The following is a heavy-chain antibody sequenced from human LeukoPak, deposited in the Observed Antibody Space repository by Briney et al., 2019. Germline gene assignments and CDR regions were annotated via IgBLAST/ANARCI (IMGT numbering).Heavy chain of an antibody. V-gene: IGHV3-7*01. Sequence: GGSLRLSCAVSGFTFSNYWMSWVRQAPRKGLEWVANIKQDGSEKYYVDSVKGRFTISRDNAKNSLYLQMNSLRAEDTAVYYCARGLDFWNTWGQGTLVTVSS. CDR1: GFTFSNYW. CDR2: IKQDGSEK. J-gene: IGHJ4*02. D-gene: IGHD3/OR15-3a*01. CDR3: ARGLDFWNT.